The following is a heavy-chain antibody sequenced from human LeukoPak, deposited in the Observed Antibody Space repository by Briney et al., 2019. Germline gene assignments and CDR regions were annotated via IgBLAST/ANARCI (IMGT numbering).Heavy chain of an antibody. CDR2: IYYSGST. J-gene: IGHJ6*02. Sequence: SETLSLTCTVSGGSISSSSYYWGWIRQPPGKGLEWIGSIYYSGSTYYNPSLKSRVTISVDTSKNQFSLKLSSVTAADTAVYYCARYGDVKYGMDVWGQGTTVTVSS. V-gene: IGHV4-39*07. CDR3: ARYGDVKYGMDV. CDR1: GGSISSSSYY. D-gene: IGHD7-27*01.